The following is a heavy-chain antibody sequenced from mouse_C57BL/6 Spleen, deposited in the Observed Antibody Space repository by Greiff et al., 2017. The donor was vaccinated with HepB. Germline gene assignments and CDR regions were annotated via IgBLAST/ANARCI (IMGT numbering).Heavy chain of an antibody. V-gene: IGHV1-50*01. D-gene: IGHD3-2*02. Sequence: VQLQQPGAELVKPGASVKLSCKASGYTFTSYWMQWVKQRPGQGLEWIGEIDPSDSYTNYNQKFKGKATLTVDTSSSTAYMQLSSLTSEDSAVYYCARRRDSSGSVDYWGQGTTLTVSS. CDR2: IDPSDSYT. J-gene: IGHJ2*01. CDR1: GYTFTSYW. CDR3: ARRRDSSGSVDY.